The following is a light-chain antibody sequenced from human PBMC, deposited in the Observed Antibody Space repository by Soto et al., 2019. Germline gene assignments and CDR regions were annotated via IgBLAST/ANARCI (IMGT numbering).Light chain of an antibody. CDR2: GAS. CDR1: QRVSRN. J-gene: IGKJ1*01. V-gene: IGKV3D-15*01. CDR3: QQYNNWPRT. Sequence: EITLTQSPATLSLSPGDSATLSCRASQRVSRNVAWYQQKPGQAPRLLISGASTGAAGVPARFNADGSGTEFTLTISSLQSEDFAIYYCQQYNNWPRTFGQGTKVEI.